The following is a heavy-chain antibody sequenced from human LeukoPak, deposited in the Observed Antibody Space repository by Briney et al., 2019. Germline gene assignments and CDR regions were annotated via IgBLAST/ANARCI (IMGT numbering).Heavy chain of an antibody. J-gene: IGHJ6*02. D-gene: IGHD3-10*01. Sequence: RASVKVSCKASGYSFTGYYIHWVRQAPGQGLEWMGWIDPNSGDTNYAQKFQGRVTMTRDTSIGTAYMELSSVRSDDTAVHYCARDRSFFGDFQGSFAMDVWGLGTTVTVSS. V-gene: IGHV1-2*02. CDR3: ARDRSFFGDFQGSFAMDV. CDR2: IDPNSGDT. CDR1: GYSFTGYY.